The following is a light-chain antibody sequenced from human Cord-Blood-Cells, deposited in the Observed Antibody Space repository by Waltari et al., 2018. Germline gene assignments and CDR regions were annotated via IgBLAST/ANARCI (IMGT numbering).Light chain of an antibody. Sequence: QSALPQPRPVSRSPGQSGTLSCPGNRSDVGGYNFVPWYQQHPGKAPRLMIYEVSKRPSGVPDRFSGSKSGNTASLTISGLQAEDEADYYCCSYAGSYTWVFGGGTKLTVL. CDR2: EVS. CDR1: RSDVGGYNF. CDR3: CSYAGSYTWV. J-gene: IGLJ3*02. V-gene: IGLV2-11*01.